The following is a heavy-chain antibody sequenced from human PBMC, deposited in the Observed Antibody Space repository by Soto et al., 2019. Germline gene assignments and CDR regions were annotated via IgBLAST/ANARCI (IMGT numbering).Heavy chain of an antibody. J-gene: IGHJ4*02. Sequence: GSLRLSCAASGLIFSNYKMHWVRQAPGKGLVWVSRINTDGSIIDYADPVKGRFTVSRDNAKNTLYLQMNSLRADDTAVYYCARDTDGLHYWGQGTLVTVSS. CDR1: GLIFSNYK. V-gene: IGHV3-74*01. CDR2: INTDGSII. CDR3: ARDTDGLHY.